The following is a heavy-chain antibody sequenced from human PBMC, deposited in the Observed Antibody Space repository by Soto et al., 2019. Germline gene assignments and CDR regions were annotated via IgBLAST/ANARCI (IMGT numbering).Heavy chain of an antibody. J-gene: IGHJ2*01. D-gene: IGHD6-19*01. V-gene: IGHV1-3*01. CDR2: INAGNGNT. Sequence: GASVKVSSKASGYTFTNYGINWVRQAPGQGLEWMGWINAGNGNTKYPQKFQGRVTITRDTSASTAYMELSSLRSEDTAVYYCARVGSYSSGWYDWYFDLWGRGTLVTVSS. CDR1: GYTFTNYG. CDR3: ARVGSYSSGWYDWYFDL.